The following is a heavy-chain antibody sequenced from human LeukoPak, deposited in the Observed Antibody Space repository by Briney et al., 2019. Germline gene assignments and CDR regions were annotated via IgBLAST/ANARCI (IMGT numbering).Heavy chain of an antibody. D-gene: IGHD3-22*01. J-gene: IGHJ4*02. CDR1: GYTFTGYY. CDR2: INPNSGGT. V-gene: IGHV1-2*02. Sequence: ASVKVSCKASGYTFTGYYMHWVRQAPGQGLEWMGWINPNSGGTNYAQKFQGRVTMTRDTSISTAYMELSRLRSDDAAVYYCARVDYYDFHFDFWGQGTLVTVSS. CDR3: ARVDYYDFHFDF.